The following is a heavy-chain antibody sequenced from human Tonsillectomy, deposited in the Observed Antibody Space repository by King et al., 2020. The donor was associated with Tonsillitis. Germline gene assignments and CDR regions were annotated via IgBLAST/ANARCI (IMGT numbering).Heavy chain of an antibody. V-gene: IGHV3-30*03. Sequence: VQLVESGGGVVQPGRSLRLSCAASGFTFSTYGMHWVRQAPGKGLEWVAVISFDGSNKYYADSVKGRFMISRDNSKNTLYLQMNSLRAEDTAVYYCAGARPEYYYDSSGYYPNWFDPWGQGTLVTVSS. CDR3: AGARPEYYYDSSGYYPNWFDP. CDR1: GFTFSTYG. J-gene: IGHJ5*02. D-gene: IGHD3-22*01. CDR2: ISFDGSNK.